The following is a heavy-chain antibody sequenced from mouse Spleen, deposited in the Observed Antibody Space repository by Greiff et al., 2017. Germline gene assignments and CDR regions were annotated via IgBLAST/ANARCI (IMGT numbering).Heavy chain of an antibody. D-gene: IGHD4-1*01. Sequence: VQRVESGPGLVAPSPSLSITCTVSGFSFTSYAIRWVRQPPGKGLEWLGLIWTGGGTNYNSALKSRLSISKDHTKSQVFLKMNSLQTDDTASYYCARIRWDLYYVDYWGQGTSLTVSS. J-gene: IGHJ2*02. CDR3: ARIRWDLYYVDY. CDR2: IWTGGGT. CDR1: GFSFTSYA. V-gene: IGHV2-9-1*01.